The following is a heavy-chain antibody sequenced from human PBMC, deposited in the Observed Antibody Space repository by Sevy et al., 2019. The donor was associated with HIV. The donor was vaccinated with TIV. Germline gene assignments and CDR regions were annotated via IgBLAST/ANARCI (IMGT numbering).Heavy chain of an antibody. V-gene: IGHV3-21*01. J-gene: IGHJ4*02. CDR1: GFTFSSYS. Sequence: GGSLRLSCAASGFTFSSYSMNWVRQAPEKGLEWVSSISSSSSAIYYADSVKGRFTISRDNAKNSLYLQMNGLRAEDTAVYYCAGAYDRIGDYPFLLDYWGQGTLVTVSS. D-gene: IGHD3-22*01. CDR3: AGAYDRIGDYPFLLDY. CDR2: ISSSSSAI.